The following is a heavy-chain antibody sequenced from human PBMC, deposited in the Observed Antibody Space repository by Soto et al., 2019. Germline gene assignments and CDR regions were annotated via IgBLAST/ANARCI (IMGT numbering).Heavy chain of an antibody. V-gene: IGHV1-18*01. J-gene: IGHJ4*02. Sequence: QVQVVQSGAEVKKPGASVKVSCRTSGYTFTNYGISWVRQAPGQGLEWMGWINANNGKTNYIQTLQGRVTMTTDTSTSTAYMELRSLRSDDTAVYYCAGDTMTGYLQFDYWGQGTLVTVSS. CDR2: INANNGKT. CDR1: GYTFTNYG. D-gene: IGHD3-9*01. CDR3: AGDTMTGYLQFDY.